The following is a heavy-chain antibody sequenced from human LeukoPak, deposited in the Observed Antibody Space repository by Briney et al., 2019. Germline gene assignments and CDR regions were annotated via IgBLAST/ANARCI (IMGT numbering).Heavy chain of an antibody. CDR1: GFTFSSYA. J-gene: IGHJ4*02. CDR3: ARKVTIFGYIDY. V-gene: IGHV3-30-3*01. D-gene: IGHD3-3*01. Sequence: GGSLRLSCAASGFTFSSYAMHWVRQAPGKGLEWVAVISYDGSNKYYADSVKGRFTISRDNSKNTLYLQMNSLRAEDTAVYYCARKVTIFGYIDYWGQGTLVTVSS. CDR2: ISYDGSNK.